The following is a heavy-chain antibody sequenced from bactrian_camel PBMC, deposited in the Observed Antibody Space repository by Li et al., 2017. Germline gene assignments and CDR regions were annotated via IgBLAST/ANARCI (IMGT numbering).Heavy chain of an antibody. J-gene: IGHJ4*01. CDR2: IYTVDGST. V-gene: IGHV3S62*01. CDR1: RYTFTDGC. Sequence: HVQLVESGGGSVQAGGSLRLSCAVSRYTFTDGCLGWFRQAPGKEREGVASIYTVDGSTYYADPVKGRFTISEDTMKNTVSLQMNSLKPLDRGIYYCAAEDLGSRWPEAWKYASSYRYWGQGTQVTVS. CDR3: AAEDLGSRWPEAWKYASSYRY. D-gene: IGHD6*01.